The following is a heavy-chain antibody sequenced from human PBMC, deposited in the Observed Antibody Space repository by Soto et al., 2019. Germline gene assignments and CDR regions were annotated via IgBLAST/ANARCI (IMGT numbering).Heavy chain of an antibody. CDR2: IKQDGSVK. J-gene: IGHJ4*02. CDR3: TRDGVVVVTAIIY. D-gene: IGHD2-21*02. V-gene: IGHV3-7*01. CDR1: GFIFSSYW. Sequence: GGSLRLSCEVSGFIFSSYWMSWVRQAPGKGLEWLANIKQDGSVKHYVDSVKGRFTISRDNSKNSVYLQMTGLRAEDTAVYYCTRDGVVVVTAIIYWGQGTLVTVSS.